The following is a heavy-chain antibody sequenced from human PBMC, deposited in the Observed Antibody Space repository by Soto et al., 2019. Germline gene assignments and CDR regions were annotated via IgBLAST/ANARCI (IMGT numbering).Heavy chain of an antibody. Sequence: QITLKESGPTLVEPTQTLTLTCTYSGFSLRTTGVGVGWIRQPPGKALEWLGIIYWNDDKRYSPSLKNRFTLTHDISKSQVVLTMTNMDPVDTATYYCAHTWGLPFDYWGQGTLVIVSS. J-gene: IGHJ4*02. CDR2: IYWNDDK. CDR1: GFSLRTTGVG. D-gene: IGHD3-16*01. CDR3: AHTWGLPFDY. V-gene: IGHV2-5*01.